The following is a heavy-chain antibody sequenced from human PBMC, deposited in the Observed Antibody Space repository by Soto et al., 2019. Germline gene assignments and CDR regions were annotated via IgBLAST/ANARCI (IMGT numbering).Heavy chain of an antibody. CDR1: GFTVSSNC. J-gene: IGHJ1*01. Sequence: GGSLRLSCAAAGFTVSSNCRTWVRHAPGRGLEWVSLIYSNGNTYYADSVKGRFAISRDNSKNTVYLQMSSLRAEDTAVYHCARSVRRGGDYEHWGQGTLVTVSS. CDR2: IYSNGNT. V-gene: IGHV3-66*01. D-gene: IGHD4-17*01. CDR3: ARSVRRGGDYEH.